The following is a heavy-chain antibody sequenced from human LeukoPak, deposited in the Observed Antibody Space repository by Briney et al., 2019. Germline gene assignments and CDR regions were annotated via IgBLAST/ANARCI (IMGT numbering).Heavy chain of an antibody. CDR2: IYYSGST. D-gene: IGHD6-19*01. J-gene: IGHJ1*01. Sequence: SETLSLTCTVSGGSISSYYWNWIRQPPGKGLEWIGYIYYSGSTNYNPSLQSRVTISVDTSKNQFSLKLTSVTAADTAVYYCARLQGSGWWSWGQGNLVTVSS. V-gene: IGHV4-59*01. CDR1: GGSISSYY. CDR3: ARLQGSGWWS.